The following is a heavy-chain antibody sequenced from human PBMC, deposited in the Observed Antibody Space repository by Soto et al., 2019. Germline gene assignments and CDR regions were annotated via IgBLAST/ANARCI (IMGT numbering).Heavy chain of an antibody. J-gene: IGHJ3*02. D-gene: IGHD3-3*01. CDR3: AREVLRFLEWLPPDAFDI. V-gene: IGHV3-48*02. CDR2: ISSSSSTI. CDR1: GFTFSSYS. Sequence: GGSLRLSCAASGFTFSSYSMNWVRQAPGKGLEWVSYISSSSSTIYYADSVKGRFTISRDNAKNSLYLQMNSLRDEDTAVYYCAREVLRFLEWLPPDAFDIWGQGTMVTVSS.